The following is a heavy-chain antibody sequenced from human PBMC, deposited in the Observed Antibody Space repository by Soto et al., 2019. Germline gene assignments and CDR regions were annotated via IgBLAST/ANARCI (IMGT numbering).Heavy chain of an antibody. CDR1: GGTFRNYP. CDR2: IIPIFGTV. CDR3: ARGNHRWLQLWYFDL. V-gene: IGHV1-69*12. D-gene: IGHD5-12*01. J-gene: IGHJ2*01. Sequence: QVQLVQSGAEVKKPGSSVKVSCKASGGTFRNYPDSWVRQAPGQGLEWMGGIIPIFGTVNYAQKFQGRLTITADESPSTAYMELSSLRSEDTAVYYCARGNHRWLQLWYFDLWGRGILVTVSS.